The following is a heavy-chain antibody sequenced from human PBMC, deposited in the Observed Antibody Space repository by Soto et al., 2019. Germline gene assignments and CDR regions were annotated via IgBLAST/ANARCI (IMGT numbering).Heavy chain of an antibody. D-gene: IGHD6-13*01. CDR3: ARETSSWSLDY. J-gene: IGHJ4*02. Sequence: GGSLRLSCAASGSTFSSYWMSWVRQAPGKGLEWVANIKQDGSEKYYVDSVKGRFTISRDNAKNSLYLQMNSLRVEDTAVYYCARETSSWSLDYWGQGMLVTVSS. V-gene: IGHV3-7*01. CDR2: IKQDGSEK. CDR1: GSTFSSYW.